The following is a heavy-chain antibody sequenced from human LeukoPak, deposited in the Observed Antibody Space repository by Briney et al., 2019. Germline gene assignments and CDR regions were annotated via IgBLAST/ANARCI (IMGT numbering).Heavy chain of an antibody. V-gene: IGHV3-30*09. Sequence: GRSLRLSCTASGFTFSDYAMHWVRQAPGKGLEGVAVISYDGSKKYYADSVKGRFAISRDNSKNTLYLQMNSLRAEDTAVYYCARAGDCSGTDCYRAFNVWGRGTMVTVSS. CDR3: ARAGDCSGTDCYRAFNV. CDR1: GFTFSDYA. J-gene: IGHJ3*01. D-gene: IGHD2-2*01. CDR2: ISYDGSKK.